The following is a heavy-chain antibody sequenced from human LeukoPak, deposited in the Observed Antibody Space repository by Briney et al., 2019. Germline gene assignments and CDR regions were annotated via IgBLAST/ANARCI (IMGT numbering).Heavy chain of an antibody. D-gene: IGHD3-10*01. CDR2: IQTNENT. CDR1: GCIVSSGY. V-gene: IGHV3-53*01. Sequence: GGSLSLSCAASGCIVSSGYMSWVCTAPGKGLEWVSLIQTNENTYYADSVTGRFTISRDNSKNTLYLEMNSLRAENTAVYYCARDSYSRDWGQGTLVTVSS. CDR3: ARDSYSRD. J-gene: IGHJ4*02.